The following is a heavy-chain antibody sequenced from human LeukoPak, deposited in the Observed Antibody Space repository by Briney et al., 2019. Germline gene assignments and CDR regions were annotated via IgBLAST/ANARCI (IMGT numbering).Heavy chain of an antibody. CDR3: ARDSRTVTTHWSFDL. CDR2: ISTGSRNV. J-gene: IGHJ2*01. Sequence: GGSLRLSCAPSGFTFSSYSMNWVRQAPGKGLEWVSSISTGSRNVYYADSVKGRFTISRDNAQNSLYLQMNSLRVEDTAVFYCARDSRTVTTHWSFDLWGRGTLVTVSS. CDR1: GFTFSSYS. V-gene: IGHV3-21*01. D-gene: IGHD4-17*01.